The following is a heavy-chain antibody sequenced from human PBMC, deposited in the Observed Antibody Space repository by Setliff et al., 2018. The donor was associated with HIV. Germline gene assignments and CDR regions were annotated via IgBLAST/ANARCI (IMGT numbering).Heavy chain of an antibody. J-gene: IGHJ6*03. CDR1: GLTFSRYG. D-gene: IGHD1-20*01. Sequence: GESLKISCAVSGLTFSRYGFHWVRQVPGKGLDWVTFIQYDESNKYYGDSVRGRFTISRDNSKNTLYLQMNSLRSGDTAVYFCAKSFNSGPTNWNIDVWGTGTTVTVSS. V-gene: IGHV3-30*02. CDR3: AKSFNSGPTNWNIDV. CDR2: IQYDESNK.